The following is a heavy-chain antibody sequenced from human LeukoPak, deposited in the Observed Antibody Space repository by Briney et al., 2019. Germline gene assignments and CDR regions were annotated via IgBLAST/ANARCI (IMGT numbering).Heavy chain of an antibody. J-gene: IGHJ4*02. D-gene: IGHD2-21*01. CDR3: AKAPVTTCSGAYCYPFDY. CDR1: GFTFSRYA. Sequence: GGSLRLSCGASGFTFSRYAMSWVRQAPGKGLEWVSFIYSDNTHYSDSVKGRFTISRDNSKNTLYLQMNRLRAEDAAVYYCAKAPVTTCSGAYCYPFDYWGQGTLVTVSS. CDR2: IYSDNT. V-gene: IGHV3-23*03.